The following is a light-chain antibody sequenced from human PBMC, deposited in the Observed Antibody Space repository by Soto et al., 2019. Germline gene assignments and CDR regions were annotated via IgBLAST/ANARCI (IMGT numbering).Light chain of an antibody. CDR3: SSYTGSRSLV. CDR1: SSDVGGYNY. Sequence: QSALTQPASVSESPGQSITLSCSGTSSDVGGYNYVSWYQQHPGKAPKLMIYEVSNRPSGVSNRFSGSKSGNTASLTISGLHAEDEDYYYCSSYTGSRSLVFGGGTKLTVL. V-gene: IGLV2-14*01. CDR2: EVS. J-gene: IGLJ3*02.